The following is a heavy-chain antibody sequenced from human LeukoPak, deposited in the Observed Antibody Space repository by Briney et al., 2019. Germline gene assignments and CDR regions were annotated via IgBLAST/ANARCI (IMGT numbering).Heavy chain of an antibody. D-gene: IGHD2-2*01. V-gene: IGHV5-51*01. J-gene: IGHJ4*02. CDR1: GYSFTSYW. CDR2: IYPGDSDT. CDR3: ARGVVVPADLFDY. Sequence: GESLKISCKGSGYSFTSYWIGWVRQMPGKGLEWMGIIYPGDSDTRYSPSFEGQVTISADKSISTAYLQWSSLKASDTAMYYCARGVVVPADLFDYWGQGTLVTVSS.